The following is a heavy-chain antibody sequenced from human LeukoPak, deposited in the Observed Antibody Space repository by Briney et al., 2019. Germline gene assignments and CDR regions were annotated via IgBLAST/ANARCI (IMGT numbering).Heavy chain of an antibody. CDR2: IDHLGRT. J-gene: IGHJ4*02. V-gene: IGHV4-34*01. Sequence: PSETLSLTCAAYDESLSGYNWNWIRQPPGKGQEWIGEIDHLGRTNYNPSLKSRVGISIDTSKNQFSLKMTSVTAADTAVYYCARSGGDLSVDTVTTPSYFDYWGQGTLVTVSS. D-gene: IGHD4-11*01. CDR1: DESLSGYN. CDR3: ARSGGDLSVDTVTTPSYFDY.